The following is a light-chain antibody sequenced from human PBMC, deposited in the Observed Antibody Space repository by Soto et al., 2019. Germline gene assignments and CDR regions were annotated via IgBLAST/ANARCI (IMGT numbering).Light chain of an antibody. J-gene: IGKJ1*01. CDR1: QNISRS. Sequence: EIVMTQSPVTLSVSPGERATRSCRASQNISRSLAWYQQKPGQGPSLLIYGTSTRAGGVPARFSGSGSGTDFSLTISRLEAEDFAVYYCQQYGSSGTFGQGTKVDIK. V-gene: IGKV3-15*01. CDR2: GTS. CDR3: QQYGSSGT.